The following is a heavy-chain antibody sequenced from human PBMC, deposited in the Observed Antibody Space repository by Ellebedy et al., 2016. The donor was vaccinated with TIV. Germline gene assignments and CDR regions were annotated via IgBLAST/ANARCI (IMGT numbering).Heavy chain of an antibody. D-gene: IGHD1-26*01. V-gene: IGHV4-39*01. CDR1: GGSLNSSSHY. CDR3: ARISGSYYPLDY. CDR2: IYYNGDT. J-gene: IGHJ4*02. Sequence: MPSETLSLTCTVSGGSLNSSSHYWGWIRQPPGKGLEWIGSIYYNGDTYYNPSLKSRITITVDTSKNQFSLKVRSVTAADTAVYYCARISGSYYPLDYWGQGTLVTVSS.